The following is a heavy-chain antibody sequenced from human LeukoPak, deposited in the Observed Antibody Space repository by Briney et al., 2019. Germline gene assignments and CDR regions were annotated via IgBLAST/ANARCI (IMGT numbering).Heavy chain of an antibody. CDR3: AKGGSGTYTYYFDY. Sequence: GGSLRLSCTASGFTFNTYAMSWVRQAPGKGLEWVSGISASGVGTYYADSVKGRFTISRDISKNTLDLQMNSLRAEDTAVYYCAKGGSGTYTYYFDYWGQGTLVTVSS. V-gene: IGHV3-23*01. J-gene: IGHJ4*02. D-gene: IGHD1-26*01. CDR2: ISASGVGT. CDR1: GFTFNTYA.